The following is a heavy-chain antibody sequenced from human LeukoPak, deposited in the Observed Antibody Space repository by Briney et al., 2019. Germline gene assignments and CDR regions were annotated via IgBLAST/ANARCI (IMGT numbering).Heavy chain of an antibody. CDR3: TRDLNGDPYCYLDV. J-gene: IGHJ6*03. D-gene: IGHD4-17*01. CDR1: GFSFNNYL. Sequence: GGSLRLSCAGSGFSFNNYLMHWVRQARGKGLVWVSRINTDGSHSMYADSVKGRFSISRDNTKNTLYLQMNSLRAEDTAVYYCTRDLNGDPYCYLDVWGKGTTVTVSS. CDR2: INTDGSHS. V-gene: IGHV3-74*03.